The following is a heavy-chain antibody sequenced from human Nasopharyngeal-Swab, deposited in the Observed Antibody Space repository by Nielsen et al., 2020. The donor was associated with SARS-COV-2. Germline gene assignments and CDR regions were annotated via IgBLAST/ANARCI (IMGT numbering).Heavy chain of an antibody. CDR1: GFTFSSYG. V-gene: IGHV3-33*01. Sequence: GESLKISCAASGFTFSSYGMHWVRQAPGKGLEWVAVIWYDGSNKYHADSVKGRFTISRDNSKNTLYLQMNSLRAEDTAVYYCARDHGGYYYYFDYWGQGTLVTVSS. CDR2: IWYDGSNK. CDR3: ARDHGGYYYYFDY. D-gene: IGHD3-22*01. J-gene: IGHJ4*02.